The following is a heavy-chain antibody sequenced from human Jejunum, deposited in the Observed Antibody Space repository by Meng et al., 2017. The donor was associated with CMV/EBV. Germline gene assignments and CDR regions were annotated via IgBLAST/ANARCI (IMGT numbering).Heavy chain of an antibody. Sequence: WGRIRQTPGEGLEWIESIFDSGRTSYNSSLQSRVTMSIDTSKNQFSLKLRSVTAADTAVYYCARDHTTMINDAGLGYFRLDPWGQGALVTVSS. CDR2: IFDSGRT. V-gene: IGHV4-39*07. CDR3: ARDHTTMINDAGLGYFRLDP. D-gene: IGHD4-17*01. J-gene: IGHJ5*02.